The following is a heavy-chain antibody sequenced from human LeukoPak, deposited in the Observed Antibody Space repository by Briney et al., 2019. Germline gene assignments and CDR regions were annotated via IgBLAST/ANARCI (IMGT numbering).Heavy chain of an antibody. Sequence: SETLSLTCAVYGGSFSGYYWSWIRQRPGQGMEWIGEINHSVSTNSNPSLKSRVTVSVDTSKNQFSLKLRSGTAADTAVYYCARMDDYGDYPDAFDIWGQETMVPVSS. CDR2: INHSVST. J-gene: IGHJ3*02. D-gene: IGHD4-17*01. V-gene: IGHV4-34*01. CDR3: ARMDDYGDYPDAFDI. CDR1: GGSFSGYY.